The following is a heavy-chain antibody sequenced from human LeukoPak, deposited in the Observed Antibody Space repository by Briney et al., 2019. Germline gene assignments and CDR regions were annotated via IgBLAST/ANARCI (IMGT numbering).Heavy chain of an antibody. CDR3: ARAAQLVRDFDY. CDR2: INHSGST. J-gene: IGHJ4*02. Sequence: SETLSLTCAVYGGSFSGYYWSWIRQPPGKGLEWIGEINHSGSTNYNPPLKSRVTISVDTSKNQFSLKLSSVTAADTAVYYCARAAQLVRDFDYWGQGTLVTVSS. CDR1: GGSFSGYY. V-gene: IGHV4-34*01. D-gene: IGHD6-13*01.